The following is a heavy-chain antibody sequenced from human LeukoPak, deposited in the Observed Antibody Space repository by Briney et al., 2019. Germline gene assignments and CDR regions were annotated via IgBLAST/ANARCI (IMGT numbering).Heavy chain of an antibody. Sequence: GGSLRLSCAASGFTFSSYWMHWVRQPPGKGLVWVSRINSDGGSTTYADSVKGRFTISRDNARNTLYLQMNSLRAEDTAVYYCARSPYGGYGDNWGQGTLVTVSS. CDR3: ARSPYGGYGDN. J-gene: IGHJ4*02. D-gene: IGHD4-17*01. CDR2: INSDGGST. V-gene: IGHV3-74*01. CDR1: GFTFSSYW.